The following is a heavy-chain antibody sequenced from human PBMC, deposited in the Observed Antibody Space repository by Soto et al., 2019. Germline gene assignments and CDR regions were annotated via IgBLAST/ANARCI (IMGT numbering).Heavy chain of an antibody. CDR1: GGTFSSYA. D-gene: IGHD3-22*01. Sequence: SVKVSCKASGGTFSSYAISWVRQAPGQGLEWMGGIIPIFGTANYAQKFQGRVTITADESTSTAYMELSSLRSQDTAVYYCSSPYSSGYPHYYYYGMDVWGQGTMVTVSS. J-gene: IGHJ6*02. V-gene: IGHV1-69*13. CDR3: SSPYSSGYPHYYYYGMDV. CDR2: IIPIFGTA.